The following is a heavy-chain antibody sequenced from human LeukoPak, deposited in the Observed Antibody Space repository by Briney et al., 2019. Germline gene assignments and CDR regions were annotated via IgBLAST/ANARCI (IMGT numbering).Heavy chain of an antibody. D-gene: IGHD5-24*01. Sequence: GGSLRLSCAASGFTVSSNYMSWVRQAPGKGLEWVSVIYSGGSTYYADSVKGRFTISRDNAKNSLYLQMNSLRAEDTAVYYCARDWRWLPLDYWGQGTLVTVSS. V-gene: IGHV3-53*01. J-gene: IGHJ4*02. CDR2: IYSGGST. CDR3: ARDWRWLPLDY. CDR1: GFTVSSNY.